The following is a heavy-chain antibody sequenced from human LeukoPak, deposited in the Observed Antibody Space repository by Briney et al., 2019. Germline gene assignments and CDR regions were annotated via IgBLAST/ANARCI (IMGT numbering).Heavy chain of an antibody. Sequence: SQTLSLTCAISGDSVSSNSAAWNWIRQSPSRGLEWLGRTYYRSKWYNDYAVSVKGRITINPDTSKNQFSLQLNSVTPEDTAVYYCARELGKFYNWNDVRYYYYYYMDVWGKGTTVTVSS. CDR2: TYYRSKWYN. J-gene: IGHJ6*03. CDR3: ARELGKFYNWNDVRYYYYYYMDV. CDR1: GDSVSSNSAA. V-gene: IGHV6-1*01. D-gene: IGHD1-1*01.